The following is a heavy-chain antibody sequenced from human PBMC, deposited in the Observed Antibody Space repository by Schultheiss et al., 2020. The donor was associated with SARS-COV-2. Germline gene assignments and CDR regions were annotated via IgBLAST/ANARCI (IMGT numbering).Heavy chain of an antibody. J-gene: IGHJ4*02. Sequence: GGSLRLSCAASGFTFSNYGMHWVRQAPGKGLEWVANINQDGSEKYYVDYVKGRFTISRDNAKNSLYLQMNSLRAEDTAVYYCARTWTQLVGPAYWGQGTRVTVSS. CDR2: INQDGSEK. V-gene: IGHV3-7*03. CDR1: GFTFSNYG. D-gene: IGHD6-6*01. CDR3: ARTWTQLVGPAY.